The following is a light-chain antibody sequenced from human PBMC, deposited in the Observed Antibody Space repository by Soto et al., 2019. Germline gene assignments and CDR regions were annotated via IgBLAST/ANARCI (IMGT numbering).Light chain of an antibody. CDR1: QGLSSY. Sequence: TKSASFLSASVGHRVTITCRASQGLSSYLAWYQQKPGKAPNLLIYAAFTLQSGVPSRFSGSGSGTEFTLTICCLQPEDFATYYCQQLTSYPNTFDHGARHEIK. V-gene: IGKV1-9*01. CDR3: QQLTSYPNT. CDR2: AAF. J-gene: IGKJ5*01.